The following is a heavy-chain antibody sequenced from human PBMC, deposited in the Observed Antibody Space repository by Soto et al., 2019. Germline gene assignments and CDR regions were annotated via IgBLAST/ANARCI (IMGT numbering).Heavy chain of an antibody. Sequence: GGSLRLSCAASGFTFSTYWMSWVRQAPGKGLEWVANIKHDGSEKYYVDSVKGRFTISRDNAKNSLYLQMNSLRAEDTAVYYCARSHLYYDSSGYPDYWGQGTLVTVSS. CDR1: GFTFSTYW. J-gene: IGHJ4*02. V-gene: IGHV3-7*03. CDR2: IKHDGSEK. D-gene: IGHD3-22*01. CDR3: ARSHLYYDSSGYPDY.